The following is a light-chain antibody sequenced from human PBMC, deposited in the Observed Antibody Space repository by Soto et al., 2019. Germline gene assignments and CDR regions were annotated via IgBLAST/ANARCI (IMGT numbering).Light chain of an antibody. J-gene: IGLJ3*02. Sequence: QSVLTQPPSASVTPGQTVTISCSGSSSNIGTNAANWYQQLPGTAPKVLIYSGNQRPSGVPERFSGSKSGTSASLAINGPQSEDEADYYCAAWDDSLNVAVFGGGTKLTVL. CDR2: SGN. CDR3: AAWDDSLNVAV. V-gene: IGLV1-44*01. CDR1: SSNIGTNA.